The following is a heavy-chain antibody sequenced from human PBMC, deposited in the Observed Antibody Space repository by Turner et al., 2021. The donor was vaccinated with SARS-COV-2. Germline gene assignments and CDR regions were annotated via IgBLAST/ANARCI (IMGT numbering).Heavy chain of an antibody. CDR1: GFTFSSYG. J-gene: IGHJ4*02. D-gene: IGHD5-18*01. V-gene: IGHV3-30*18. CDR3: AKTIYSYGYNGYYFDY. Sequence: QVQMLGSGGGVVQPGRYLRLSCAGFGFTFSSYGMHWFRQAPGKGLEWVVVRSYDRSNKYYADSVKGRFTISRDNSKNTLYLQMNSLRAEDTAVYYCAKTIYSYGYNGYYFDYWGRGTLVTVSS. CDR2: RSYDRSNK.